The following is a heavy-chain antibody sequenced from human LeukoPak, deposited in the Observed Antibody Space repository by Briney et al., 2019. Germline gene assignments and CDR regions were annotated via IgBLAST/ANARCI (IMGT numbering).Heavy chain of an antibody. V-gene: IGHV3-21*01. CDR1: GFSFSDYT. CDR3: ARDRSRGLLDAFDI. J-gene: IGHJ3*02. CDR2: ISSGSSYI. D-gene: IGHD5-18*01. Sequence: GGSLRLSCAASGFSFSDYTMNWVRQAPGKGLEWVSSISSGSSYIYYADSVKGRFTISRDNAKNSLYLQMNSLRAEDTAVYYCARDRSRGLLDAFDIWGQGTMVTVSS.